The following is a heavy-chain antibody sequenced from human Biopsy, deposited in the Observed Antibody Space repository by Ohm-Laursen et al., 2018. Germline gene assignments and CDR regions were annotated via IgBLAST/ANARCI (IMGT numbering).Heavy chain of an antibody. CDR1: GGSISSNYYY. V-gene: IGHV4-39*07. Sequence: SETLSLTCTVSGGSISSNYYYWGWIRQPPGKGLEWIGSIYYRGNTNYNPSLKSRVTISVDTSKNQFSLKLSSATAADTAVYFCARDSGGGHLNTTLITGKNLDSWGQGILVTVSS. CDR3: ARDSGGGHLNTTLITGKNLDS. CDR2: IYYRGNT. J-gene: IGHJ4*02. D-gene: IGHD3-16*01.